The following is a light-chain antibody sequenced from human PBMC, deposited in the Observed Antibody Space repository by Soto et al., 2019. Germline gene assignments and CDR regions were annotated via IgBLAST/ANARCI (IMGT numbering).Light chain of an antibody. V-gene: IGLV1-47*01. CDR2: RNN. Sequence: QSVLTQPPSASGTPGPRVTISCSGSSSNIGSNYVYWYQQLPGTAPKLLIYRNNQRPSGVPDRFSGSKSGTSASLAISGLRSEDEADYYCAAWDDGLSGRVVFGGGTKLTVL. J-gene: IGLJ2*01. CDR1: SSNIGSNY. CDR3: AAWDDGLSGRVV.